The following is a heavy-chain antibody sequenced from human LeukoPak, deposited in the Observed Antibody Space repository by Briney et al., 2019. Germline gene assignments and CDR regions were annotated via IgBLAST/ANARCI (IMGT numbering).Heavy chain of an antibody. Sequence: PGGSLRLSCAASGFTFSDYYMSWIRQAPGKGLEWVSYISSSGSTIYYADSVKGRFTISRDNAKNSLYLQMNSLRAEDTALYYCTRSPRWAAAPDYWGRGTLVTVSS. CDR2: ISSSGSTI. CDR1: GFTFSDYY. J-gene: IGHJ4*02. CDR3: TRSPRWAAAPDY. V-gene: IGHV3-11*01. D-gene: IGHD6-13*01.